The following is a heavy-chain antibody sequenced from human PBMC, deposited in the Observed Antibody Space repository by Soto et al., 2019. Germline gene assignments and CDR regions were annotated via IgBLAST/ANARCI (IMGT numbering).Heavy chain of an antibody. CDR3: ARRRAAGTFDY. CDR2: IYSDGST. V-gene: IGHV4-4*07. CDR1: GGSIIGYY. J-gene: IGHJ4*02. D-gene: IGHD6-13*01. Sequence: PSETLSLTCTVSGGSIIGYYWSCIRQPAGKGLEWIGRIYSDGSTNYNPTLKSRVTMSVETSNNQFSLKRTSMTAAYTAMYYCARRRAAGTFDYGGQGTLVTVSS.